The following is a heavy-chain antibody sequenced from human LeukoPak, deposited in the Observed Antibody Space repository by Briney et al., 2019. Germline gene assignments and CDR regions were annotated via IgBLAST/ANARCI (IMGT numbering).Heavy chain of an antibody. CDR1: GGSFSGYY. CDR3: AREGRWLQSDY. CDR2: INHSGST. Sequence: SETLSLTCAVYGGSFSGYYWSWIRQPPGKGLEWIGEINHSGSTNYNPSLKGRVTISVDTSKNQFSLSLRSVTAADTALYYCAREGRWLQSDYWGQGTLVTVSS. V-gene: IGHV4-34*01. J-gene: IGHJ4*02. D-gene: IGHD5-24*01.